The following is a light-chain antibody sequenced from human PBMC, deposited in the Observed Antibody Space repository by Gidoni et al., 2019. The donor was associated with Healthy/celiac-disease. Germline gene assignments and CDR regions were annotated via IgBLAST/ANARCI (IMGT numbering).Light chain of an antibody. CDR1: SSDVGSYNL. CDR3: CSYAGSSTVV. J-gene: IGLJ2*01. Sequence: QSALTQPASVSGSPGQSITIPCTGTSSDVGSYNLVSWYQQHPGKAPKLMIYEGSKRTSGVSNRFSGSKSGNTASRTISGRQAEDEADYYCCSYAGSSTVVFGGGTKLTVL. CDR2: EGS. V-gene: IGLV2-23*01.